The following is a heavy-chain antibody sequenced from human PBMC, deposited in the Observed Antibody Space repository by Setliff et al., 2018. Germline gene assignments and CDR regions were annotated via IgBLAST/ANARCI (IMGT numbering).Heavy chain of an antibody. V-gene: IGHV1-69*13. Sequence: SVKVSCKASGGTFSNYAISWVRQAPGQGLEWMGGIIPMFGTAKYAQRFQGRVTITADESTSTAYMELNSLRSDDTAVYYCARDLNRWFGEFAFDIWGQGTMVTVSS. CDR3: ARDLNRWFGEFAFDI. CDR1: GGTFSNYA. J-gene: IGHJ3*02. D-gene: IGHD3-10*01. CDR2: IIPMFGTA.